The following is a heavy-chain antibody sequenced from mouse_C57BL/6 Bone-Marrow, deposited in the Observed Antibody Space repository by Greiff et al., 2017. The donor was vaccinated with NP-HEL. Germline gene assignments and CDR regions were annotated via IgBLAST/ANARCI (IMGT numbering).Heavy chain of an antibody. J-gene: IGHJ4*01. CDR2: IRNKANGYTT. CDR3: ARSIYYDYADDPFYAMDY. Sequence: EVMLVESGGGLVQPGGSLSLSCAASGFTFTDYYMSWVRQPPGKAPEWLGFIRNKANGYTTEYSASVKGRFTISRDTSQSILYLQMNALRAEDSATYYCARSIYYDYADDPFYAMDYWGQGTSVTVSS. CDR1: GFTFTDYY. V-gene: IGHV7-3*01. D-gene: IGHD2-4*01.